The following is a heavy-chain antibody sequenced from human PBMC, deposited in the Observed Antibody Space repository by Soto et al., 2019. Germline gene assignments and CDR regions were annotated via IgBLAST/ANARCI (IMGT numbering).Heavy chain of an antibody. CDR2: IYYSGST. D-gene: IGHD6-19*01. CDR1: GGSISSYY. J-gene: IGHJ4*02. Sequence: SETLSLTCTVSGGSISSYYWSWIRQPPGKGLEWIGYIYYSGSTNYNPSLKSRVTISVDTSKNQFSLKLSSVTAADTAVYYCARLQPGIAVAVNFDYWGQGTLVTVSS. CDR3: ARLQPGIAVAVNFDY. V-gene: IGHV4-59*01.